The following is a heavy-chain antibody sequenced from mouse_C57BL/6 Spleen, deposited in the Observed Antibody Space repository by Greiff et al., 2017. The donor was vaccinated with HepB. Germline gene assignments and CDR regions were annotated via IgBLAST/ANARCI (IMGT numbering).Heavy chain of an antibody. CDR1: GFSLTSYG. Sequence: VMLVESGPGLVQPSQSLSITCTVSGFSLTSYGVHWVSQSPGKGLEWLGVIWRGGSTDYNAAFMSRLSITKDNSKSQVFFKMNSLQADDTAIYYCAKHYGSSYGYFDVWGTGTTVTVSS. CDR2: IWRGGST. CDR3: AKHYGSSYGYFDV. D-gene: IGHD1-1*01. J-gene: IGHJ1*03. V-gene: IGHV2-5*01.